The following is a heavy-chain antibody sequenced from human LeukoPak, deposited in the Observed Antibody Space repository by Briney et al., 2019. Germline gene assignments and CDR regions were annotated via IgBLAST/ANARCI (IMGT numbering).Heavy chain of an antibody. CDR1: VGSISSSSYY. CDR3: ARQDSEGRWPNDY. Sequence: SETLSLTCAVSVGSISSSSYYWGWIRQPPGKGLEWIGSISYSGSTYYNPSLKSRVTISVDTSKNQFSLKLTSVTATDTAMYYCARQDSEGRWPNDYWGQGTLVTVSS. V-gene: IGHV4-39*01. J-gene: IGHJ4*02. D-gene: IGHD5-24*01. CDR2: ISYSGST.